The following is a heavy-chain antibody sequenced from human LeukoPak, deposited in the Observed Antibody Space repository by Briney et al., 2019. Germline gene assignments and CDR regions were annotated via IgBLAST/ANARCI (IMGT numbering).Heavy chain of an antibody. Sequence: GSLRLSCVLSDFKFSSYAMSWVRQASGRGLEWVSGIGGSGVSTFYADSVKGRFTISGDNSKNTVYLQMDSLRVEDTAVYHCAKEVEPLWSGYAWFDPWGQGTLVTVSS. CDR1: DFKFSSYA. J-gene: IGHJ5*02. V-gene: IGHV3-23*01. CDR3: AKEVEPLWSGYAWFDP. CDR2: IGGSGVST. D-gene: IGHD3-3*01.